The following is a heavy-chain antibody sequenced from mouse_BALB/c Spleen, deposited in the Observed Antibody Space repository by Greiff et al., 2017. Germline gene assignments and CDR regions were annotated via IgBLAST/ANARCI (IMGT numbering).Heavy chain of an antibody. CDR2: ISSGGSYT. CDR3: ARGARATAMDY. Sequence: EVKLVESGGGLVKPGGSLKLSCAASGFTFSSYAMSWVRQSPEKRLEWVAEISSGGSYTYYPDTVTGRFTISRDNAKNTLYLEMSSLRSEDTAMYYCARGARATAMDYWGQGTSVTVSS. J-gene: IGHJ4*01. CDR1: GFTFSSYA. V-gene: IGHV5-9-4*01. D-gene: IGHD3-1*01.